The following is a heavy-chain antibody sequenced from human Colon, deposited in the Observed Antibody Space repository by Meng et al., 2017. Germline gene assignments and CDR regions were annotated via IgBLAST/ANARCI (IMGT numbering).Heavy chain of an antibody. J-gene: IGHJ3*02. CDR2: IYTGGTT. CDR3: AKQFSASYGDTFDI. CDR1: GFTVSSND. D-gene: IGHD1-26*01. Sequence: GGSLRLSCAASGFTVSSNDMAWVRQAPGKGLECISIIYTGGTTHYADSVRGRFTISRDNSKNIISLQLNNLRAEDTAVYYCAKQFSASYGDTFDIWGQGTMVTVSS. V-gene: IGHV3-53*01.